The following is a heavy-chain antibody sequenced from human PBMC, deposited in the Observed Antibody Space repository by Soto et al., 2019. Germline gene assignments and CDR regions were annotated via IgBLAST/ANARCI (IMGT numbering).Heavy chain of an antibody. J-gene: IGHJ4*02. CDR2: IVPIFRTA. CDR3: ASRVNGYSGYATHC. Sequence: SVKVSCKASGGTFNSYGLTWVRQAPGQGLEWMGRIVPIFRTANYAQKFQGRVTITADKSTNTAYMELGSLRSEDTAVYYCASRVNGYSGYATHCWGQGTLVTVSS. V-gene: IGHV1-69*06. CDR1: GGTFNSYG. D-gene: IGHD5-12*01.